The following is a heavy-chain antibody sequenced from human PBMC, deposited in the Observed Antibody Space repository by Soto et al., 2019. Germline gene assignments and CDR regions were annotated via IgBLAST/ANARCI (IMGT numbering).Heavy chain of an antibody. CDR3: AKDHAYCSSTSCYPNWFDP. D-gene: IGHD2-2*01. V-gene: IGHV3-23*01. CDR1: GFTFSSYA. J-gene: IGHJ5*02. CDR2: INGSGGST. Sequence: WGSLILSCAASGFTFSSYAMSWVRQAPGKGLEWVSAINGSGGSTYYADSVQCRFTISRDTSKNTLYLQMTSLRAEDTAVYYCAKDHAYCSSTSCYPNWFDPWGQGTLVTVSS.